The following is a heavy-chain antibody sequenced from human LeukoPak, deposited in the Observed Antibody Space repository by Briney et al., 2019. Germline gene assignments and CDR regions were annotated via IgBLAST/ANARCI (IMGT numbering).Heavy chain of an antibody. J-gene: IGHJ4*02. CDR2: IYYEGNNK. V-gene: IGHV3-30*02. D-gene: IGHD3/OR15-3a*01. Sequence: GGSLSPSCTASRFTFSTCGMHWVRPPPSKGLGWLAFIYYEGNNKYYADSVTGRFTISRDNSKNTLYLQMNTLRAEDTAVFYCVKDQGVIFGYFDNWGQGTLVTVSS. CDR1: RFTFSTCG. CDR3: VKDQGVIFGYFDN.